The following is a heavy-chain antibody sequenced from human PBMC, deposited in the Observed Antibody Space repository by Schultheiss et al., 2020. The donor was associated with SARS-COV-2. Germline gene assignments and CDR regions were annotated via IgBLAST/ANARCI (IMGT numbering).Heavy chain of an antibody. CDR2: ISYDGSNK. J-gene: IGHJ6*02. V-gene: IGHV3-30*03. D-gene: IGHD2-2*01. CDR3: ARDPGYCSSTSCSTHGMDV. CDR1: GFTFSSYG. Sequence: GGSLRLSCAASGFTFSSYGMHWVRQAPGKGLEWVAVISYDGSNKYYADSVKGRFTISRDNSKNTLYLQMNSLRAEDTAVYYCARDPGYCSSTSCSTHGMDVWGQGTTVTVSS.